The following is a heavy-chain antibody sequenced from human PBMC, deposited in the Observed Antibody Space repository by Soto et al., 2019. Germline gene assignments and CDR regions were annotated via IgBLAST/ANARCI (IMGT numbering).Heavy chain of an antibody. J-gene: IGHJ4*02. CDR1: GFTFSSYA. D-gene: IGHD4-17*01. Sequence: GGSLRLSCAASGFTFSSYAMSWVRQAPGKGLEWVANIKQDGSGTYYVDSVKGRFTISRDNARNSLYLQMNSLRAEDTALYYCAKDTHDYGDYVFDYWGQGTLVTVSS. V-gene: IGHV3-7*03. CDR2: IKQDGSGT. CDR3: AKDTHDYGDYVFDY.